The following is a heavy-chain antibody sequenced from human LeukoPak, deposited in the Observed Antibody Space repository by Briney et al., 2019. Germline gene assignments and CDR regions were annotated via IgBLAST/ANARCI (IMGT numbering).Heavy chain of an antibody. CDR2: ISYDGSNK. CDR1: GFTFISYG. J-gene: IGHJ4*02. Sequence: GRSLRLSCAASGFTFISYGMHWVRQAPGKGLEWVAVISYDGSNKYYADSVKGRFTISRDNSKNTLYLQMNSLRAEDTAVYYCAKDPGWLVLGDYFDYWGQGTLVTVSS. CDR3: AKDPGWLVLGDYFDY. D-gene: IGHD6-19*01. V-gene: IGHV3-30*18.